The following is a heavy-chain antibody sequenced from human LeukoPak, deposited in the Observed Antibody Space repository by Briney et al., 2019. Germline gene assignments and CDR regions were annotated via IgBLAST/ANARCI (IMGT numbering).Heavy chain of an antibody. Sequence: VASVKVSCKASGGTFSSYAISWVRQAPGQGLEWMGGIIPIFGTANYAQKFQGRVTITADKSTSTAYMELSSLRSEDTAVYYCARDLAAAGTPFDYWGQGTLVTVSS. J-gene: IGHJ4*02. CDR2: IIPIFGTA. D-gene: IGHD6-13*01. CDR3: ARDLAAAGTPFDY. CDR1: GGTFSSYA. V-gene: IGHV1-69*06.